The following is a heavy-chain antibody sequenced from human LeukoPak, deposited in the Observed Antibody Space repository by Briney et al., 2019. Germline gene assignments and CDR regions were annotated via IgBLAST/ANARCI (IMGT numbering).Heavy chain of an antibody. CDR1: GFTFSSYA. CDR2: ISGSGDST. Sequence: GGCLRLSCAASGFTFSSYAMSWVRQAPGKGREWVSAISGSGDSTYYADSVKGWFTISRDNSKNTLYLQMNSPRAEDTAIYYCAKDPWMLPHPEYFHDWGQGTLVVVSS. J-gene: IGHJ1*01. D-gene: IGHD2-8*01. CDR3: AKDPWMLPHPEYFHD. V-gene: IGHV3-23*01.